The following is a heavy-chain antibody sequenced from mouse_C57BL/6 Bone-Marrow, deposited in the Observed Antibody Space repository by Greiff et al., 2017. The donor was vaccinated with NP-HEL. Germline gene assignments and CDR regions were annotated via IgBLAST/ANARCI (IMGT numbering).Heavy chain of an antibody. Sequence: QLQESGPELVKPGASVKISCKASGYSFTDYNMNWVKQSNGKSLEWIGVINPNYGTTSYNQKFKGKATLTVDQSSSTAYMQLNSLTSEDSAVYYCARPNSTVVATSTRYFDVWGTGTTVTVSS. V-gene: IGHV1-39*01. CDR1: GYSFTDYN. CDR2: INPNYGTT. D-gene: IGHD1-1*01. J-gene: IGHJ1*03. CDR3: ARPNSTVVATSTRYFDV.